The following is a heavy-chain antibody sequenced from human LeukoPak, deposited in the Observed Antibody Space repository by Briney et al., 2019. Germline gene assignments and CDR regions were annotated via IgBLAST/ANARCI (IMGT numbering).Heavy chain of an antibody. V-gene: IGHV4-59*12. CDR2: IYYRVTS. Sequence: SETLSLTCTVSGDSISTYYWSWIRQPPGKGLEWIGYIYYRVTSDYNPSLKSRVTMSVDMSTRQISLKLTSVTAADTAVYYCARVSEKWEHYFDYWGQGTLVTVSS. J-gene: IGHJ4*02. D-gene: IGHD1-26*01. CDR1: GDSISTYY. CDR3: ARVSEKWEHYFDY.